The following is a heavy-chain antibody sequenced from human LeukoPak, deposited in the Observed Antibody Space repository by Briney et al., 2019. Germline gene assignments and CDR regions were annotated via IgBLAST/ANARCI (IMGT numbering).Heavy chain of an antibody. Sequence: PAGSLRLSCAASGFAFSTYSMNWVRQAPGKGLEWVSSISSSSTYIYYADSVKGRVTISRDNAKNSLYLQMNSLRAEDTAVYYCARVLSGWETTRCELDYWGQGTLVTVS. D-gene: IGHD1-26*01. CDR1: GFAFSTYS. V-gene: IGHV3-21*01. J-gene: IGHJ4*02. CDR2: ISSSSTYI. CDR3: ARVLSGWETTRCELDY.